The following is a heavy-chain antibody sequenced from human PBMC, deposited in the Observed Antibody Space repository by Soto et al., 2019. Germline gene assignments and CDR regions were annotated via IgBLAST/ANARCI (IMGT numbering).Heavy chain of an antibody. D-gene: IGHD3-22*01. CDR1: GFTFSSQA. J-gene: IGHJ4*02. Sequence: EVQLLESGGGLVQPGGSLRLSCAASGFTFSSQAMNWVRQAPGKGLEWVSGMSGSGGHTHYADSVKGRFTISRDNSKNTLFLQLNNLRADDAAVYYCAKADSSGYYPPYYFDYWGQGSLVTVSS. CDR2: MSGSGGHT. V-gene: IGHV3-23*01. CDR3: AKADSSGYYPPYYFDY.